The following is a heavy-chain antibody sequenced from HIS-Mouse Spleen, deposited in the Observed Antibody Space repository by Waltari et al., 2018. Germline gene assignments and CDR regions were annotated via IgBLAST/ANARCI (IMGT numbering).Heavy chain of an antibody. CDR2: INPNSGGT. D-gene: IGHD3-16*02. CDR1: GYTFTGYY. V-gene: IGHV1-2*02. J-gene: IGHJ6*02. CDR3: ARGLRLGELSLPYYYYYGMDV. Sequence: QVQLVQSGAEVKKPGASVKVSCKASGYTFTGYYMHWVRQAPGQGLEWMGWINPNSGGTNYAQKFQGRVTMTRDTSISTAYMELSRLRSDDTAVYYCARGLRLGELSLPYYYYYGMDVWGQGTTVTVSS.